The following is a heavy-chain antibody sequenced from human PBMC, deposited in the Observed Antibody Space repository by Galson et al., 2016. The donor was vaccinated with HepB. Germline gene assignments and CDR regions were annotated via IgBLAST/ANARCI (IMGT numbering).Heavy chain of an antibody. CDR1: EFTFSSYW. CDR3: ARAYVAGSDRKNYCMDG. J-gene: IGHJ6*03. Sequence: SLRLSCAASEFTFSSYWMHWVRQAPGKGLVWVSRVNSDGSGTGYADSVKGRFTISRDNAKNMLFLQMHSLKVEDTAVYYCARAYVAGSDRKNYCMDGWGRGTTVTVSS. CDR2: VNSDGSGT. D-gene: IGHD3-16*01. V-gene: IGHV3-74*01.